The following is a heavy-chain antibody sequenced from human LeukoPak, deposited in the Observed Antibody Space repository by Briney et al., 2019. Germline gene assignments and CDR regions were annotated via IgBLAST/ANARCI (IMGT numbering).Heavy chain of an antibody. V-gene: IGHV1-24*01. CDR3: ATSRGVAAAGRPYNWFDP. J-gene: IGHJ5*02. Sequence: ASVKVSCKVSGYTLTELSMHWVRPAPGKGLEWMGGFDPEDGETIYAQKFQGRVTMTEDTSTDTAYMELSSLRSEDTAVYYCATSRGVAAAGRPYNWFDPWGQGTLVTVSS. CDR1: GYTLTELS. D-gene: IGHD6-13*01. CDR2: FDPEDGET.